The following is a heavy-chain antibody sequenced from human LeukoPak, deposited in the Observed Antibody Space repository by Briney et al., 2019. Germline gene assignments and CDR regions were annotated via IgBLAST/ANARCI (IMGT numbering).Heavy chain of an antibody. CDR1: GGTFSSYA. D-gene: IGHD1/OR15-1a*01. J-gene: IGHJ6*02. CDR2: IIPIFGIA. CDR3: ARDPKDNCNTGDYYYGMDV. Sequence: SVKVSCKASGGTFSSYAISWVRQAPGQGLEWMGRIIPIFGIANYAQKFQGRVTITADKSTSTAYMELSSLRSEDTAVYYCARDPKDNCNTGDYYYGMDVWGQGTTVTVSS. V-gene: IGHV1-69*04.